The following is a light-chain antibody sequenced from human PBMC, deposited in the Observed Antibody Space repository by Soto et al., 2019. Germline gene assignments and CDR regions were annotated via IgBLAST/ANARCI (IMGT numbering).Light chain of an antibody. CDR1: SSNIGSET. CDR2: SND. CDR3: AAWDDSLSGWV. J-gene: IGLJ3*02. V-gene: IGLV1-44*01. Sequence: QLVLTQPPSASGTPGQRVTISCSGSSSNIGSETVNWYQQLPGTAPKLLIYSNDQRPSGVPDRFSGSKSGTSASLAISGLQSEDEADYYCAAWDDSLSGWVFGGGTKLTVL.